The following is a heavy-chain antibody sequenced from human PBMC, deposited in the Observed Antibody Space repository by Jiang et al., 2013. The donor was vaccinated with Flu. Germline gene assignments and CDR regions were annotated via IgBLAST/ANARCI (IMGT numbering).Heavy chain of an antibody. D-gene: IGHD1-1*01. CDR1: GSHSPFSERV. Sequence: KPTPDPHTDLHLLLGSHSPFSERVWAGSVSPHGKAPELVALIYWNDDKRYSPSLKSRVTIARDTSKKEVVLTMTDMDPVDTATYYCAHRMTESDATRTFDYWGPGLLVTVSS. J-gene: IGHJ4*01. V-gene: IGHV2-5*01. CDR2: IYWNDDK. CDR3: AHRMTESDATRTFDY.